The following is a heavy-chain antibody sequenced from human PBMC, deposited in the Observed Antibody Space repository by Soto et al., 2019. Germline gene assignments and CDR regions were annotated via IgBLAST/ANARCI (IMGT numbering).Heavy chain of an antibody. CDR3: ARDHHRYSGYDYVDY. Sequence: QVQLVESGGGLVKPGGSLRLSCAASGFTFSDYYMSCIRQAPGKGLEWVSYISSSSSYTNYADSVKGRFTISRDNAKNSLYLQINSLRAEDTAVYYCARDHHRYSGYDYVDYWGQGTLVTVSS. D-gene: IGHD5-12*01. CDR1: GFTFSDYY. V-gene: IGHV3-11*05. J-gene: IGHJ4*02. CDR2: ISSSSSYT.